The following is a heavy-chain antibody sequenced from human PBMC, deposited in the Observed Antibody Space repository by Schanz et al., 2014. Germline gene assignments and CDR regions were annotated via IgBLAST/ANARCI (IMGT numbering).Heavy chain of an antibody. J-gene: IGHJ5*02. CDR3: VRWGAS. CDR2: IATAGSYT. Sequence: EVQLVESGGGLVQPGGSLRLSCAASGFTYSSYWLHWVRQAPGKGLVWVSTIATAGSYTSYVDSVKGRFTISRDNAKNTLYAQMSRVRVEETAVYYCVRWGASWGQGTLVTVSS. CDR1: GFTYSSYW. D-gene: IGHD3-16*01. V-gene: IGHV3-74*01.